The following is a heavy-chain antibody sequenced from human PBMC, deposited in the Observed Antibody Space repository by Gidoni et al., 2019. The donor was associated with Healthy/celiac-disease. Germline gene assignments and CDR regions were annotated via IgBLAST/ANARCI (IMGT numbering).Heavy chain of an antibody. CDR1: GGTSSSYA. V-gene: IGHV1-69*04. CDR3: ARSVPATVRQGCYFDY. D-gene: IGHD4-4*01. J-gene: IGHJ4*02. CDR2: IIPILGIA. Sequence: QVQLVQSGAEAKKPGSSVTVSCTASGGTSSSYAISWARKSPGQGLEWMGGIIPILGIANYAQKFKGRVTITADKSTSTAYMERSSLRSEDTAVYDCARSVPATVRQGCYFDYWGQGTLVTVSS.